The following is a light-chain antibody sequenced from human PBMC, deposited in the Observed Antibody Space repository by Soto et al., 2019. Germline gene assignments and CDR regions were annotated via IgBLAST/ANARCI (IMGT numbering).Light chain of an antibody. Sequence: EIVMTQSPATLSVSPGERATLSCRASQSISSELAWYQQKPGQPPRLLIYSASTRATGVPARFTGSGSGSDFALTLSALHSEDFAVYYCQQGHTRPLTLGQGTRLEI. CDR2: SAS. CDR3: QQGHTRPLT. J-gene: IGKJ2*01. V-gene: IGKV3-15*01. CDR1: QSISSE.